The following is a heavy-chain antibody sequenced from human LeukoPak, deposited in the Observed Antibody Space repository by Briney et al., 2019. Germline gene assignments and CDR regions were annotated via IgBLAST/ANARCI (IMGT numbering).Heavy chain of an antibody. CDR3: AREGYCSGGSCYFFDY. D-gene: IGHD2-15*01. CDR2: INPSGGST. J-gene: IGHJ4*02. Sequence: ASVKVSCKASGYTFTSYYMRWVRQAPGQGLEWMGIINPSGGSTSYAQKFQGRVTMTRDTTTSTVYMELSSLRSEDTAVYYCAREGYCSGGSCYFFDYWGQGTLVTVSS. CDR1: GYTFTSYY. V-gene: IGHV1-46*01.